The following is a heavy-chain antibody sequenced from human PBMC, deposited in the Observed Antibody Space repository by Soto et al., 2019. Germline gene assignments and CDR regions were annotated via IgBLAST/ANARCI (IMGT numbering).Heavy chain of an antibody. CDR1: GFTFSSYS. J-gene: IGHJ6*02. CDR3: ARDLSIAAAGYYYYGMDL. CDR2: ISSSSSYI. V-gene: IGHV3-21*01. D-gene: IGHD6-13*01. Sequence: EVQLVESGGGLVKPGGSLRLSCAASGFTFSSYSMNWVRQAPGKGLEWVSSISSSSSYIYYADSVKGRFTISRDNAKNSLYLQMNSLRAEDTAVYYCARDLSIAAAGYYYYGMDLWGQGTTVTVSS.